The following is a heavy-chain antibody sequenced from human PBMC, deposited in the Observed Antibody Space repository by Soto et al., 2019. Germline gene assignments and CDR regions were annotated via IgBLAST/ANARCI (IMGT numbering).Heavy chain of an antibody. D-gene: IGHD3-3*01. CDR1: GGSISSYY. J-gene: IGHJ5*02. CDR2: IYYSGST. Sequence: PSETLSLTCTVSGGSISSYYWSWIRQPPGKGLEWIGYIYYSGSTNYNPSLKSRVTISVDTSKNQFSLKLSSVTAADTAVYYCAGEPYYDFWSGYRTNKYNWFDPRGQGTLVTVSS. V-gene: IGHV4-59*12. CDR3: AGEPYYDFWSGYRTNKYNWFDP.